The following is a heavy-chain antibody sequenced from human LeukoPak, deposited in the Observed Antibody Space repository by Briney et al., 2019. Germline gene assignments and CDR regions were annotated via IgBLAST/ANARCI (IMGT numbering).Heavy chain of an antibody. D-gene: IGHD4-11*01. Sequence: GGSLRLSCAASGFTFSSYAMSWVRQAPGRGLEWVSAISGNGGSTYYADSVKGRFTISRDNSKNTLYLQMNSLRAEDTAVYYCAKLLNYIQGLDYWGQGTLVTVSS. CDR3: AKLLNYIQGLDY. V-gene: IGHV3-23*01. CDR1: GFTFSSYA. CDR2: ISGNGGST. J-gene: IGHJ4*02.